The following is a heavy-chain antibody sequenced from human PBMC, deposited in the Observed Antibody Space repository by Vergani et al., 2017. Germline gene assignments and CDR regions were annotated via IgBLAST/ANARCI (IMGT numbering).Heavy chain of an antibody. CDR1: DFISNGHN. Sequence: QVQLQESGPGLVKPSETLSLICDVFDFISNGHNWGWIRQPPGKGLEWISSVSHSGETYLNPSLKGRVSISMDTSKNYFFLTLSAVTAADTAMYYCARRSSSYYFDIWGQGVLITVSS. V-gene: IGHV4-38-2*01. D-gene: IGHD3-22*01. CDR3: ARRSSSYYFDI. CDR2: VSHSGET. J-gene: IGHJ5*02.